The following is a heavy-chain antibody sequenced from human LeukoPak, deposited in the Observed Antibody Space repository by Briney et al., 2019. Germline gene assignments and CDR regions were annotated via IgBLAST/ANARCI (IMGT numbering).Heavy chain of an antibody. CDR3: ARLPTSGYCSSTSCPPHY. CDR1: GFTFSNYG. J-gene: IGHJ4*02. CDR2: ISSSSSYI. D-gene: IGHD2-2*01. V-gene: IGHV3-21*01. Sequence: GGSLRLSCVASGFTFSNYGMHWVRQAPGKGLEWVSSISSSSSYIYYADSVKGRFTISRDNAKNSLYLQMNSLRAEDTAVYYCARLPTSGYCSSTSCPPHYWGQGTLVTVSS.